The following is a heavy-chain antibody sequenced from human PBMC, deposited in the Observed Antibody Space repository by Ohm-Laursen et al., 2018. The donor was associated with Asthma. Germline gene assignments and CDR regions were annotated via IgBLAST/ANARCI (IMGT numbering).Heavy chain of an antibody. J-gene: IGHJ4*02. CDR2: IKEDGSEK. Sequence: SLRLSCAASGFTFSNYGMHWVRQAPGKGLEWVASIKEDGSEKQYVDSAKGRFTISRDNAKNSLYLQMNSLRAEDTAVYYCATDSRYGDYAPFDSWGQGTLVTVSS. D-gene: IGHD4-17*01. CDR1: GFTFSNYG. CDR3: ATDSRYGDYAPFDS. V-gene: IGHV3-7*01.